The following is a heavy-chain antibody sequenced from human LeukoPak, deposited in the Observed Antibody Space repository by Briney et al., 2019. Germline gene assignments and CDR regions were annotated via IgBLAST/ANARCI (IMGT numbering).Heavy chain of an antibody. CDR3: AREESDYPIWFDP. CDR2: IIPIFGTA. Sequence: SVKVSCKASGGTFSSYAISWVRQAPGQGLEWMGGIIPIFGTANYAQKFQGRVTITADESTSTAYMELSSLRSEDTAVYYCAREESDYPIWFDPWGQGTLVTVSS. J-gene: IGHJ5*02. V-gene: IGHV1-69*13. CDR1: GGTFSSYA. D-gene: IGHD4-17*01.